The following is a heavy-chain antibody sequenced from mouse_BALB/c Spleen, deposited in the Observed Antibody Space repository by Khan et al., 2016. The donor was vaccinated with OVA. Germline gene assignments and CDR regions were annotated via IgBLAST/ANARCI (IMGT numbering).Heavy chain of an antibody. D-gene: IGHD1-1*01. Sequence: EVKLEVSGPGLVKPSQSLSLTCSVTGYSITSGYNWNWIRQFPGNKLEWMGYISYDGSNNYNPSLKNRISITRDTSKNQFFLKLNSVTTEDTATYYCARDYVGNGYFDYWGQGTTLTVSS. CDR2: ISYDGSN. CDR1: GYSITSGYN. CDR3: ARDYVGNGYFDY. J-gene: IGHJ2*01. V-gene: IGHV3-6*02.